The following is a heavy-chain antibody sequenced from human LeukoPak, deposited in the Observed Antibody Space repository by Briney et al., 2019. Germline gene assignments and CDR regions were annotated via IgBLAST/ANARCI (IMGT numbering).Heavy chain of an antibody. CDR1: GFTFSSYA. CDR2: ISWNSGSI. Sequence: GGSLRLSCAASGFTFSSYAMHWVRQAPGKGLEWVSGISWNSGSIGYADSVKGRFTISRDNAKNSLYLQMNSLRAEDTALYYCAKDLGRYYYYYGMDVWGQGTTVTVSS. V-gene: IGHV3-9*01. J-gene: IGHJ6*02. CDR3: AKDLGRYYYYYGMDV.